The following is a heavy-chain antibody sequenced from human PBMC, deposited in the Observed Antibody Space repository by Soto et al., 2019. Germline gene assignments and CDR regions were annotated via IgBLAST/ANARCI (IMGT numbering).Heavy chain of an antibody. J-gene: IGHJ4*02. D-gene: IGHD3-10*01. Sequence: QVQLQESGPGLVKPSETLSLTCTVSGGSISSYYWSWIRQPAGKGLEWIGRIYTSGSTNYNPSLKGRVTMSVDTYKNQFSLKLSSVTAADTAVYYCARDRGEMATNRGFPYYFDYWGQGTLVTVSS. CDR3: ARDRGEMATNRGFPYYFDY. V-gene: IGHV4-4*07. CDR1: GGSISSYY. CDR2: IYTSGST.